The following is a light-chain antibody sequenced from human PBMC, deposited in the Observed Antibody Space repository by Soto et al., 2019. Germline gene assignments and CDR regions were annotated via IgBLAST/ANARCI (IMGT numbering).Light chain of an antibody. CDR3: QQRINWPLT. Sequence: EIVLTQSPATLSLSPGERATLSCRASQSVSSFLAWYQQKPGQAPRLLIYDASNRATGIPTRFSGSGPGTDFTLTISSLEPEDFAVYYCQQRINWPLTFGGGTKVEIK. CDR2: DAS. J-gene: IGKJ4*01. CDR1: QSVSSF. V-gene: IGKV3-11*01.